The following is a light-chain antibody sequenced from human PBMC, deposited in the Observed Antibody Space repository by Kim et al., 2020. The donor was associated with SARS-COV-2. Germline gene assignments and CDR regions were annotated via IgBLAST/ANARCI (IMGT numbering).Light chain of an antibody. CDR2: LGS. J-gene: IGKJ2*01. V-gene: IGKV2-28*01. CDR1: QILLHSNGYNY. CDR3: MQALQTPPYT. Sequence: DIVMTQSPLSLPVTPGEPASISCRSSQILLHSNGYNYLDWYLQKPGQSPQLLIYLGSNRASGVPDRFSGSGSGTDFTLKISRVEAEDVGVYYCMQALQTPPYTFGQGTKLEI.